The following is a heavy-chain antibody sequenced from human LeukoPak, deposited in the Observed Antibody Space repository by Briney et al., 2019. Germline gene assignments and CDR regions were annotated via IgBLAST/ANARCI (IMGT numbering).Heavy chain of an antibody. CDR2: ISAYNDNT. Sequence: ASVKVSCKASGYTFTSYGISWVRQAPGQGLEWMAWISAYNDNTNYAQKFQGRVTMTTDTSTNTAYMELRSLRSDDTAVYYCARRRARRGSGWSSFDAFDIWGQGTMVTVSS. V-gene: IGHV1-18*01. CDR1: GYTFTSYG. D-gene: IGHD6-19*01. CDR3: ARRRARRGSGWSSFDAFDI. J-gene: IGHJ3*02.